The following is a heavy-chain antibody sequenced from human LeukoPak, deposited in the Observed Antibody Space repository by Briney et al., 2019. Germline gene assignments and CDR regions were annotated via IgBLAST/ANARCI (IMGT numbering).Heavy chain of an antibody. V-gene: IGHV1-46*01. D-gene: IGHD3-22*01. CDR2: INPSGGST. Sequence: ASVKVSCKASGYTFTSYYMHWVRQAPGQGLEWMGIINPSGGSTSYAQKFQGRVTMTRDTSTSTVYMEPSSLRSEDTAVYYCAREAYYDSSGYLFDYWGQGTLVTVSS. J-gene: IGHJ4*02. CDR3: AREAYYDSSGYLFDY. CDR1: GYTFTSYY.